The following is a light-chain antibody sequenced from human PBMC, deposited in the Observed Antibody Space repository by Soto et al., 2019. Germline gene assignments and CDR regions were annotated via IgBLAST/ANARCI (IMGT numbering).Light chain of an antibody. Sequence: DIQMTQSPSSLSASVGDRVTITCRASQSISSYLNWYQQKPGKAPKLLIYAASSLQSGVPSRFSGSGSGTDFTLTISSLQPEDFATYFCQQSYSTLWTFGQGIKLEIK. V-gene: IGKV1-39*01. CDR1: QSISSY. J-gene: IGKJ1*01. CDR2: AAS. CDR3: QQSYSTLWT.